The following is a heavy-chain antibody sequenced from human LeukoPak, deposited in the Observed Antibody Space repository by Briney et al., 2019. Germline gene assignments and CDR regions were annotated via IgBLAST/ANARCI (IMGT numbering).Heavy chain of an antibody. CDR3: ASSPVLRYFDWLSPFDY. CDR2: IKQDGSEK. CDR1: GFTFSSYW. D-gene: IGHD3-9*01. Sequence: PGGSLRLSYAASGFTFSSYWMRWVRQAPGKGLEWVANIKQDGSEKYYVDSVKGRFTISRDNAKNSLYLQMNSLRAEDTAVHYCASSPVLRYFDWLSPFDYWGQGTLVTVFS. V-gene: IGHV3-7*01. J-gene: IGHJ4*02.